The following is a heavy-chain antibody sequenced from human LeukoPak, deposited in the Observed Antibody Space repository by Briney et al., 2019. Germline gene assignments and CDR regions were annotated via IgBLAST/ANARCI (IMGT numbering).Heavy chain of an antibody. Sequence: PGRSLRLSCAASGFTFSNYGMHWVRQAPGKGLEWVAVISYDGSSKYYADSVKGRFTISRDNSKNTLYLQMNSLRGEDTAVYYCAKDRGHSDYWGQGTLVTVSS. CDR3: AKDRGHSDY. D-gene: IGHD3-10*01. V-gene: IGHV3-30*18. CDR1: GFTFSNYG. J-gene: IGHJ4*02. CDR2: ISYDGSSK.